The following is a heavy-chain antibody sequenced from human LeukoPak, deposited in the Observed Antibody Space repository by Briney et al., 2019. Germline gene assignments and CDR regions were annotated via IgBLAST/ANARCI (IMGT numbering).Heavy chain of an antibody. CDR1: GFTFDDYA. J-gene: IGHJ3*01. CDR3: ARGLGDYDAFDV. CDR2: ISGGGSYI. D-gene: IGHD4-17*01. Sequence: PGGSLRLSCAASGFTFDDYAMHWVRQAPGKGLEWVSSISGGGSYIFYADSVEGRFSVSRDNAKNSVFLQMNSLRAEDTAVYYCARGLGDYDAFDVWGHGTRVTVAS. V-gene: IGHV3-21*01.